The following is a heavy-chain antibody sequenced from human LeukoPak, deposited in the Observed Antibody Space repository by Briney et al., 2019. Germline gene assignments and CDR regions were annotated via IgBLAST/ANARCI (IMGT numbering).Heavy chain of an antibody. Sequence: GASVKVSCRASGYTFTSYDINWVRQARGQRLEWIGWIVVGSGNTNYAQKFQERVTITRDMSTSTAYMELSSLRSEDTAVYYCAAGSEYYYDSSGYYYDYWGQGTLVTVSS. D-gene: IGHD3-22*01. CDR3: AAGSEYYYDSSGYYYDY. CDR1: GYTFTSYD. V-gene: IGHV1-58*02. J-gene: IGHJ4*02. CDR2: IVVGSGNT.